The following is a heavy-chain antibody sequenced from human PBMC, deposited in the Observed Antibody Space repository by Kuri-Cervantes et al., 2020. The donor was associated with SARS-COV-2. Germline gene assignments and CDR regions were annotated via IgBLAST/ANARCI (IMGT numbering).Heavy chain of an antibody. Sequence: ASVKVSCKASGYTFTSYGISWVRQAPGQGLEWMGWISAYNGNTNYAQKLQGRVTMTTDTSTSAAYMELRSRRSDDTAVYYCARLFHNGWFDPWGQGTLVTVSS. CDR1: GYTFTSYG. D-gene: IGHD1-1*01. V-gene: IGHV1-18*01. CDR3: ARLFHNGWFDP. J-gene: IGHJ5*02. CDR2: ISAYNGNT.